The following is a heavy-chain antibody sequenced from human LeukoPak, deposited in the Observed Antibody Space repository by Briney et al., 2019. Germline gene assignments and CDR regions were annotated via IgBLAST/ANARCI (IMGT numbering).Heavy chain of an antibody. CDR2: IIPIFGTA. V-gene: IGHV1-69*06. Sequence: ASVKVSCKASGGTFSSYAISWVRQAPGQGLEWMGGIIPIFGTANYAQKFQGRVTMTEDTSTDTAYMELSSLRSEDTAVYYCATRAGYYYGSGSYSIWGQGTLVTVSS. J-gene: IGHJ4*02. D-gene: IGHD3-10*01. CDR1: GGTFSSYA. CDR3: ATRAGYYYGSGSYSI.